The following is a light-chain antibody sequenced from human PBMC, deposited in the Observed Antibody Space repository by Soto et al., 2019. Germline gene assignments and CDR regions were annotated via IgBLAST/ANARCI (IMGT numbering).Light chain of an antibody. CDR2: SAS. J-gene: IGKJ4*01. CDR1: QSVNSD. CDR3: QQYNNWPLT. V-gene: IGKV3-15*01. Sequence: ETVMTQSPATLSASPGESATLSCRASQSVNSDLAWYQQIPGQAPRLLIYSASTGATGGPAMFSGSGSGTEFTLTISSLQSEDFAIYYCQQYNNWPLTFGGGTKVEI.